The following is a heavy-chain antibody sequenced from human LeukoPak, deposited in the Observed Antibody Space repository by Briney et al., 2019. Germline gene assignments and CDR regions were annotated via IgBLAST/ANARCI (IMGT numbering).Heavy chain of an antibody. CDR3: AKDIQLST. D-gene: IGHD5-24*01. CDR1: GFTFRDAA. V-gene: IGHV3-23*01. Sequence: GGSLRLSCAASGFTFRDAAMTWVRQAPGKGLEWVSLISSSGNNAYYADSVKGRFTISRDNSKNTLSLQMNSLRVEDTAIYYCAKDIQLSTWGLGTMVTVSS. J-gene: IGHJ3*01. CDR2: ISSSGNNA.